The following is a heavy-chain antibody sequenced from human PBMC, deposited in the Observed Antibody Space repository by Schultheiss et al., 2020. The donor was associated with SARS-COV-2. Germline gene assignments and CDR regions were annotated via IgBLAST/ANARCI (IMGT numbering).Heavy chain of an antibody. CDR2: ISYDGSNK. CDR3: ARGRTYYYGSGSYYNVFYYYYGMDV. D-gene: IGHD3-10*01. J-gene: IGHJ6*02. CDR1: GFTFSSYA. V-gene: IGHV3-30-3*01. Sequence: GGSLRPSCAASGFTFSSYAMHWVRQAPGKGLEWVAVISYDGSNKYYADSVKGRFTISRDNSKNTLYLQMNSLRAEDTAVYYCARGRTYYYGSGSYYNVFYYYYGMDVWGQGTTVTVSS.